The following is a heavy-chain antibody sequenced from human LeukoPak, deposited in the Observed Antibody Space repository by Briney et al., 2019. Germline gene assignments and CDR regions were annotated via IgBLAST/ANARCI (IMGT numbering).Heavy chain of an antibody. CDR2: FHPSGTT. CDR1: GNSVINDNSI. V-gene: IGHV4-31*02. J-gene: IGHJ1*01. D-gene: IGHD5-24*01. CDR3: TKGADDYKTGY. Sequence: SQTLSLICSVSGNSVINDNSIWSWIRQHPEKGLEWIGHFHPSGTTYYNPSLKSRLTISIDTSNNHFSLEMTSMTAADTAVYYCTKGADDYKTGYWGQGTLATVSS.